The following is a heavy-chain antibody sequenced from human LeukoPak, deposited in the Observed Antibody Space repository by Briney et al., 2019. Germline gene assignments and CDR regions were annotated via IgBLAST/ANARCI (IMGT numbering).Heavy chain of an antibody. V-gene: IGHV3-30*18. CDR1: GFTFSSYG. CDR3: AKDGLRFLEWLSKNYYMDV. D-gene: IGHD3-3*01. Sequence: PGGSLRLSCAASGFTFSSYGMHWVRQAPGKGLEWVAVISYDGSNKYYADSVKGRFTISRDNSKNTLYLQMNSLRAEDTAVYYCAKDGLRFLEWLSKNYYMDVWAKGPRSPSP. CDR2: ISYDGSNK. J-gene: IGHJ6*03.